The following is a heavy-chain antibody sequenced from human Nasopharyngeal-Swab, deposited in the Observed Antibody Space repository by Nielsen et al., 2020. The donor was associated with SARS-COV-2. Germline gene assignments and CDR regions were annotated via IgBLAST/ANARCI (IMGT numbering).Heavy chain of an antibody. V-gene: IGHV4-61*01. J-gene: IGHJ4*02. CDR3: ARAWRITIFGVVNHFDY. Sequence: SETLSLTYTVSGGSVSSGSYYWSWIRQPPGKGLEWIGYIYYSGSTNYNPSLKSRVTISVDTSKNQFSLKLSSVTAADTAVYYCARAWRITIFGVVNHFDYWGQGTLVTVSS. CDR2: IYYSGST. D-gene: IGHD3-3*01. CDR1: GGSVSSGSYY.